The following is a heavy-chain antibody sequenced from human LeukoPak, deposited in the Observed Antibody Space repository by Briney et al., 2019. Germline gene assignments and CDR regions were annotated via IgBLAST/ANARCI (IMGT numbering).Heavy chain of an antibody. CDR1: GFTFSNAW. D-gene: IGHD2-15*01. J-gene: IGHJ5*02. V-gene: IGHV3-15*01. Sequence: PGGSLRLSCAASGFTFSNAWMSWVGQAPGKGVEWVGRIKRKTEGGTTDYAAPVNGRFTISSDDSKITLYLQMNSLKTEDTAVYYCTTDFDVVVVAATPDAGWFDPWGREPWSPSPQ. CDR3: TTDFDVVVVAATPDAGWFDP. CDR2: IKRKTEGGTT.